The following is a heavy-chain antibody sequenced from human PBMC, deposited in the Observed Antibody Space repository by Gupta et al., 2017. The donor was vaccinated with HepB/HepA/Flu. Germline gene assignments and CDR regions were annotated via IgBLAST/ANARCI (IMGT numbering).Heavy chain of an antibody. CDR3: ARSVAQQGLVPGGMDV. J-gene: IGHJ6*02. Sequence: EVQLVESGGGLVQPGGSLRLSCAASGFTVSSNYMSWVRQAPGKGLEGVSVIYSGGSTYYADSGKGRFTISRHNSKNTRYLQMNRLRAEETAVYYCARSVAQQGLVPGGMDVGGQGTTVTVSS. CDR2: IYSGGST. V-gene: IGHV3-53*04. CDR1: GFTVSSNY. D-gene: IGHD6-19*01.